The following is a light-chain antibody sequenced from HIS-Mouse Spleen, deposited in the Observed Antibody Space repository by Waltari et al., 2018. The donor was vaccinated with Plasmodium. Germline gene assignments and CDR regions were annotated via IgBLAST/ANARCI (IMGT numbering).Light chain of an antibody. CDR2: GGS. Sequence: QSALTQPASVSGSPGQSITISCTGTSSDVGRSNLVSWYQQHPGKAPKLMIYGGSKRPSGVSNRFSGSKSGNTASLTISGLQAEDEADYYCCSYAGSSTWVFGGGTKLTVL. V-gene: IGLV2-23*01. CDR3: CSYAGSSTWV. CDR1: SSDVGRSNL. J-gene: IGLJ3*02.